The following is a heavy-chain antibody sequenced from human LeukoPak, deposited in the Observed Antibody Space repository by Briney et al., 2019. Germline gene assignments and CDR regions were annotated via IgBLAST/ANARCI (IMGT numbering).Heavy chain of an antibody. Sequence: GESLKVSCKGSGYSFTSYWIGWVRQMPGKGLEWMGIIYPGDSDTRYSPSIQGQVTISADKSISTAYLQWSSLKASDTAMYYCARQCDSSGCNFDYWGQGTLVTVSS. V-gene: IGHV5-51*01. D-gene: IGHD3-22*01. CDR3: ARQCDSSGCNFDY. J-gene: IGHJ4*02. CDR1: GYSFTSYW. CDR2: IYPGDSDT.